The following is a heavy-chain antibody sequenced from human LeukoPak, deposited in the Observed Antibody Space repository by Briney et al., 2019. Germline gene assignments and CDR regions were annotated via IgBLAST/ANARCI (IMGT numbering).Heavy chain of an antibody. CDR3: ARHHTYYYGYWSPDAFDI. J-gene: IGHJ3*02. V-gene: IGHV4-34*01. CDR1: GGSFSGYY. CDR2: INHSGST. D-gene: IGHD3-10*01. Sequence: SETLSLTCAVYGGSFSGYYWSWIRQPPGKGLEWIGEINHSGSTNYNPSLKSRVTISVDTSKNQFSLKLSSVTAADTAVYYCARHHTYYYGYWSPDAFDIWGQGTMVTVSS.